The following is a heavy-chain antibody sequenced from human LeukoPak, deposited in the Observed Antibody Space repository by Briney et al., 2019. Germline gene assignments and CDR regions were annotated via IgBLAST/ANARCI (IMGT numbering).Heavy chain of an antibody. J-gene: IGHJ4*02. V-gene: IGHV4-34*01. Sequence: SETLSLTCAVYGGSFSGYYWSWIRQPPGKGLEWIGEINHSGSTNYNPSLKSRVTISVDTSKNQFSLKLSSVTAADTAVYYCARRWIQLWLDYWGQGTLVTVSS. D-gene: IGHD5-18*01. CDR1: GGSFSGYY. CDR2: INHSGST. CDR3: ARRWIQLWLDY.